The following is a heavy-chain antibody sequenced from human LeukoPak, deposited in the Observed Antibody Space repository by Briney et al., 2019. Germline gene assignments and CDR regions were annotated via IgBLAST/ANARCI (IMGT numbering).Heavy chain of an antibody. J-gene: IGHJ4*02. CDR2: IYYSGST. CDR1: GGSISSYY. V-gene: IGHV4-59*01. Sequence: PSGTLSLTCTVSGGSISSYYWSWIRQPPGKGLEWIGYIYYSGSTNYNPSLKSRVTISVDTSKNQFSLKLSSVTAADTAVYYCARVRRDGYTFDYWGQGTLVTVSS. CDR3: ARVRRDGYTFDY. D-gene: IGHD5-24*01.